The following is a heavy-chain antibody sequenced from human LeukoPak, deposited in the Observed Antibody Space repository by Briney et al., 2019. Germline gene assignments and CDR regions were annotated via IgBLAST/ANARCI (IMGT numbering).Heavy chain of an antibody. CDR1: GFSLSGSW. Sequence: GGSLRLSCEASGFSLSGSWMHWVRQAPGKGLMWVSQSKYDGSTKSYAASVRGRFTISRDNAKNTLYLHMDSLRAEDTAVYYCARSDYFHNWGQGTMVVVSA. D-gene: IGHD2/OR15-2a*01. CDR3: ARSDYFHN. J-gene: IGHJ3*01. CDR2: SKYDGSTK. V-gene: IGHV3-74*01.